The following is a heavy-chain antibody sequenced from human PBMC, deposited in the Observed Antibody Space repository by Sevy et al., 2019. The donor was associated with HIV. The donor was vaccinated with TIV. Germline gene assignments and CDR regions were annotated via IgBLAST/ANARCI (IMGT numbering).Heavy chain of an antibody. CDR1: GYTFTSYG. V-gene: IGHV1-18*01. J-gene: IGHJ6*02. CDR3: AATTLRYFDWLSPPYGMDV. CDR2: ISAYNGNT. Sequence: ASVKVSCKASGYTFTSYGISWVRQAPGQGLEWMGWISAYNGNTNYPQKLQGRVTMTTDTSTSTAYMELRSLRSDDTAVYYCAATTLRYFDWLSPPYGMDVWGQGTTVTVSS. D-gene: IGHD3-9*01.